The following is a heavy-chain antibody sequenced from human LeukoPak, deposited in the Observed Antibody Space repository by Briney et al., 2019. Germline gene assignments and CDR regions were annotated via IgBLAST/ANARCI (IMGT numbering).Heavy chain of an antibody. CDR2: ITWDGGYT. Sequence: GRSLRLSCAASGFTFDDYAMHWVRQAPGKGLEWVSLITWDGGYTYYADSVKGRFTISRDNSKKSLYLQMNSLRAEDTALYYCAKVGPEVAGGAPNYYYGVDVWGQGTTVTVSS. V-gene: IGHV3-43D*03. CDR1: GFTFDDYA. CDR3: AKVGPEVAGGAPNYYYGVDV. D-gene: IGHD2-15*01. J-gene: IGHJ6*02.